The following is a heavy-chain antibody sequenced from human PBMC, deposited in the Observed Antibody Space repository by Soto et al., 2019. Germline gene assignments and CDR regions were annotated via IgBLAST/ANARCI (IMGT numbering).Heavy chain of an antibody. CDR2: IYPGDSDT. CDR3: ASLPYLGYCSGGSCPVMNFDI. V-gene: IGHV5-51*01. D-gene: IGHD2-15*01. Sequence: GESLKISCKGSGYSFTSYWIGWVRQMPGKGLEWMGIIYPGDSDTRYSPSFQGQVTISADKSISTAYLQWSSLKASDTAMYYCASLPYLGYCSGGSCPVMNFDIWGQETMVTVSS. J-gene: IGHJ3*02. CDR1: GYSFTSYW.